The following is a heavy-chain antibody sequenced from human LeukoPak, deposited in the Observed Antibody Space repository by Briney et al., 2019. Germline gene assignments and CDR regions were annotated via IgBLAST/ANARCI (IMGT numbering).Heavy chain of an antibody. CDR2: INPNSGGT. J-gene: IGHJ4*02. V-gene: IGHV1-2*02. CDR3: ARVPIAAAGTLFDY. Sequence: GASLKLSCKAPGYTSTGYYMHCVPHTPGQGLESIGWINPNSGGTNYAQKFQGRVTMTRDTSISTAYMELSRLRSDDTAVYYCARVPIAAAGTLFDYWGQGTLVTVSS. CDR1: GYTSTGYY. D-gene: IGHD6-13*01.